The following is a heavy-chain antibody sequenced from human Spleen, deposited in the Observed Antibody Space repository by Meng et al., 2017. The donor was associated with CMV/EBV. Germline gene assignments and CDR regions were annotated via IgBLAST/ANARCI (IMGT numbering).Heavy chain of an antibody. J-gene: IGHJ6*02. CDR1: GFTFSSYG. CDR2: INPSGGST. CDR3: ARRKYYYYGMDV. V-gene: IGHV1-46*01. Sequence: GGSLRLSCAASGFTFSSYGMHWVRQAPGQGLEWMGIINPSGGSTSYAQKLQGRVTMTRDTSTSTVYMELSSLRSEDTAVYYCARRKYYYYGMDVWGQGTTVTVSS.